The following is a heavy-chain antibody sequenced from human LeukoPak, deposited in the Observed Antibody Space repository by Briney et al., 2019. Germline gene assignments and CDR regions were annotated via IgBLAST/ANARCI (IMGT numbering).Heavy chain of an antibody. CDR1: NGSISRYY. V-gene: IGHV4-59*13. Sequence: SETLSLTCSVSNGSISRYYWNWIRQSPGKGLEWIGFVYSSGTTSFNHSLESRVTISLDTSRSQFSLKLRSVTTADTAVYYCARSPGFVDTSTGEWFDPWGPGALVIVSS. CDR3: ARSPGFVDTSTGEWFDP. D-gene: IGHD7-27*01. J-gene: IGHJ5*02. CDR2: VYSSGTT.